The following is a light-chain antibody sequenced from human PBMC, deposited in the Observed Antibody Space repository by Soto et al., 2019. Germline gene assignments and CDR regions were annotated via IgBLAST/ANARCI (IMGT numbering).Light chain of an antibody. V-gene: IGKV1-39*01. CDR3: QQSYSTPIT. Sequence: EIQMNQSPSSLAASVGDRVTITCRASQSIRSYVNWYQQKPGTAPKLLSYAASSLQSGVPSMGSGSGSGTDCTLTISSLQTEDGATYDGQQSYSTPITFGQGTRLEIK. CDR1: QSIRSY. J-gene: IGKJ5*01. CDR2: AAS.